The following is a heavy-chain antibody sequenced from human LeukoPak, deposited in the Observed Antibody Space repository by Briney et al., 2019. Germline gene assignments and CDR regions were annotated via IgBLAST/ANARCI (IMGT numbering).Heavy chain of an antibody. V-gene: IGHV3-53*01. Sequence: PGGSLRLSCAASGLTVSSNYMSWVRQAPGKGLEFVSIIYSGGNTYYAGSMKGRYTISRDNSKNTLYLQMNSLRAEDTAVYFCAKDRYSSSWYYFDYWGQGTLVTVSS. CDR3: AKDRYSSSWYYFDY. D-gene: IGHD6-13*01. J-gene: IGHJ4*02. CDR2: IYSGGNT. CDR1: GLTVSSNY.